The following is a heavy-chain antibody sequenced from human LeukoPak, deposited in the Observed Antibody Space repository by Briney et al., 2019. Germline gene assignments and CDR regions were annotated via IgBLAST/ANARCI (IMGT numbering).Heavy chain of an antibody. V-gene: IGHV3-49*04. CDR2: IRSKAYGGTT. CDR1: GFTFGDYA. D-gene: IGHD1-26*01. J-gene: IGHJ4*02. CDR3: TTGGSYLDFDY. Sequence: GGSLRLSCTASGFTFGDYAMSWVRQAPGKGLDWVGFIRSKAYGGTTEYAASVKGRFTISRDDSKSIAYLQMNSLKTEDTAVYYCTTGGSYLDFDYWGQGTLVTVSS.